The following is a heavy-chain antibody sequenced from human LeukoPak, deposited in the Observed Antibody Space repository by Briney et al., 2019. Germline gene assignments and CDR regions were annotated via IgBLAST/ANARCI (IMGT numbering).Heavy chain of an antibody. D-gene: IGHD3-10*01. J-gene: IGHJ4*02. Sequence: GGPLRLSCAASGFTFSSYGMHWVRQAPGKGLGWVAVIWYDGSNKYYADSVKGRFTISRDNSKNTLYLQMNSLRAEDTAVYYCAKENSHYGFDYWGQGTLVTVSS. CDR2: IWYDGSNK. CDR1: GFTFSSYG. CDR3: AKENSHYGFDY. V-gene: IGHV3-33*06.